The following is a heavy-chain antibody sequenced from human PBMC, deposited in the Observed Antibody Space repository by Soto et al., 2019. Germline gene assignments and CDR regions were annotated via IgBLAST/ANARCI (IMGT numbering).Heavy chain of an antibody. CDR1: GGTFSSYA. Sequence: SVKVSCKASGGTFSSYAISWVRQAPGQGLEWMGGIIPILGIANYAQKFQGRVTITADKSTSTAYMELSSLRSEDTAVYYCARDPEMATIAYYGMDVWGQGTTVTVSS. D-gene: IGHD5-12*01. J-gene: IGHJ6*02. CDR3: ARDPEMATIAYYGMDV. V-gene: IGHV1-69*10. CDR2: IIPILGIA.